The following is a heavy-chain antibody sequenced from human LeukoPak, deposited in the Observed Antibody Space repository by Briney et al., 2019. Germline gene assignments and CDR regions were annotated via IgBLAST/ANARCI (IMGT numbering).Heavy chain of an antibody. D-gene: IGHD3-10*01. V-gene: IGHV3-30*02. J-gene: IGHJ4*02. CDR3: AKDLSRAMVRGVFDY. Sequence: GGSLRLSCAASGFTFSSYGMHWVRQAPGKGLEWVAFIRYDGSNKYYADSVKGRFTISRDNSKNTLYLQMNSLRAEDTAVYYCAKDLSRAMVRGVFDYWGQGTLVTVSS. CDR2: IRYDGSNK. CDR1: GFTFSSYG.